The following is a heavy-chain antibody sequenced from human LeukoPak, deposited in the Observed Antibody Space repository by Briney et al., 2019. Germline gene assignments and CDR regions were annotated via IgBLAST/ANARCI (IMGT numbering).Heavy chain of an antibody. J-gene: IGHJ5*02. V-gene: IGHV1-8*02. Sequence: GASVKVSCKASGYTFTSYDINWVRQATGQGLEWMGWMNPNSGNTGYAQKFQGRVTMTEDTPTDTAYMELSSLRSEDTAVYYCATDRRGYSSGWDWGFDPWGQGTLVTVSS. CDR1: GYTFTSYD. D-gene: IGHD6-19*01. CDR2: MNPNSGNT. CDR3: ATDRRGYSSGWDWGFDP.